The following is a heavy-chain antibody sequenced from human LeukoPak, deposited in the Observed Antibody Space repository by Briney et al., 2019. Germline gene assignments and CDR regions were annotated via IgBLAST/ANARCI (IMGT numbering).Heavy chain of an antibody. CDR1: GFTFGSYS. CDR2: ISSSSSYI. CDR3: ARGDPYGDYGVPSDY. D-gene: IGHD4-17*01. Sequence: GGSLRLSCAASGFTFGSYSMNWVRQAPGKGLEWVSSISSSSSYIYYADSVKGRFTISRDNAKNSLYLQMNSLRAEDTAVYYCARGDPYGDYGVPSDYWGQGTLVTVSS. J-gene: IGHJ4*02. V-gene: IGHV3-21*01.